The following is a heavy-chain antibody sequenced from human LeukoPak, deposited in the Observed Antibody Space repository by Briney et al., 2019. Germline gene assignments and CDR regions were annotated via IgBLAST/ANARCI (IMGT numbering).Heavy chain of an antibody. CDR1: GGSISSSNW. J-gene: IGHJ6*03. Sequence: SGTLSLTCAVSGGSISSSNWWSWVRQPPGKGLEWIGEIYHSGSTNYNPSLKSRVTISVDKSKNQFSLKLSSVTAADTAVYYYARVRLDYYYYYMDVWGKGTTVTVSS. V-gene: IGHV4-4*02. D-gene: IGHD4-17*01. CDR3: ARVRLDYYYYYMDV. CDR2: IYHSGST.